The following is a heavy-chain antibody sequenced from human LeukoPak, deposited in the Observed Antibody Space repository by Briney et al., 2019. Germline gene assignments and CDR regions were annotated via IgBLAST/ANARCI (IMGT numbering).Heavy chain of an antibody. CDR2: IIPIFGTA. Sequence: SVKVSCKASGGTFSSYAISWVRQAPGQGLEWMGGIIPIFGTANYAQKFQGRVTITADESTSTAYMELSSMRSEDTAVYYCASSGDYYDSSGYLTYFDYWGQGTLVTVSS. J-gene: IGHJ4*02. D-gene: IGHD3-22*01. V-gene: IGHV1-69*13. CDR1: GGTFSSYA. CDR3: ASSGDYYDSSGYLTYFDY.